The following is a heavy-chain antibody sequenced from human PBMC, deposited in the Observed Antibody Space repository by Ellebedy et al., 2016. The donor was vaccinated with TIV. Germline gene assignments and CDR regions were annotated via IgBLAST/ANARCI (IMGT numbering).Heavy chain of an antibody. D-gene: IGHD6-19*01. V-gene: IGHV1-18*01. Sequence: AASVKVSCKASGYTFTSYGISWVRQAPGQGLEWMGWISAYNGNTNYAQKLQGRVTMTTDTSTSTAYKELRSLRSDDTAVYYCARRGAVAHPDYWGQGTLVTVSS. CDR2: ISAYNGNT. J-gene: IGHJ4*02. CDR1: GYTFTSYG. CDR3: ARRGAVAHPDY.